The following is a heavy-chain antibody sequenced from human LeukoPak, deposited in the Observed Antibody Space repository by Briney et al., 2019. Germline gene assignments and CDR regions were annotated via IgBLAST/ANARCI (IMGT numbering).Heavy chain of an antibody. CDR1: GYTFTGYY. Sequence: ASVRVSCKASGYTFTGYYMHWVRQAPGQGLEWMGWINPNSGGTNYAQKFQGRVTMTRDTSISTAYMELSRLRSDDTAVYYCARDASQGITGTTFYYYYYMDVWGKGTTVTVSS. D-gene: IGHD1-7*01. CDR2: INPNSGGT. J-gene: IGHJ6*03. CDR3: ARDASQGITGTTFYYYYYMDV. V-gene: IGHV1-2*02.